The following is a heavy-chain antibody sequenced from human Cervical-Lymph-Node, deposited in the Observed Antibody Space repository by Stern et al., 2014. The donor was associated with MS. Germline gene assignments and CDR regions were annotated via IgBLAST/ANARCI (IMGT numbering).Heavy chain of an antibody. J-gene: IGHJ5*02. V-gene: IGHV4-59*01. Sequence: LQLQESGPGLVKPSETLSLTCTVSGDSISGNYWSWIRQPPGKGLEWIGYIYYTWRTSYNPSLNRRVTISIDASKTQFSLSLNSVTAADTAVYYCARVVVLAGSRWFDPWGQGILVSVSS. CDR3: ARVVVLAGSRWFDP. D-gene: IGHD2-15*01. CDR2: IYYTWRT. CDR1: GDSISGNY.